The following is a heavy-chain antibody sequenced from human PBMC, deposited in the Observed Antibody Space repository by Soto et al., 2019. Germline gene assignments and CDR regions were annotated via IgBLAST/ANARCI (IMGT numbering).Heavy chain of an antibody. J-gene: IGHJ4*02. Sequence: SETLSLTCTVSGGSIISSSYYWGWIRQPPGKGLEWIGSIYYSGSTYYNPSLKSRVTISVDTSKNQFSLKLSSVTAADTAVYYCARYKITGLFDYWGQGTLVTVSS. CDR3: ARYKITGLFDY. V-gene: IGHV4-39*01. CDR2: IYYSGST. D-gene: IGHD2-8*02. CDR1: GGSIISSSYY.